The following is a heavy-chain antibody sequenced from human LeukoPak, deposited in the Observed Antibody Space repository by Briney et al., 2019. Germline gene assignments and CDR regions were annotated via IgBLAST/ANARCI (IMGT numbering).Heavy chain of an antibody. CDR3: ARVNDYGGNPFDY. D-gene: IGHD4-23*01. CDR2: IYYSGST. V-gene: IGHV4-30-4*01. J-gene: IGHJ4*02. Sequence: SETLTLTCTVSGGSISSGDYYWSWIRQPPGKGLEWIGYIYYSGSTYYNPSLKSRVTISVDTSKNQFSLKLSSVTAADTAVYYCARVNDYGGNPFDYWGQGTLVTVSS. CDR1: GGSISSGDYY.